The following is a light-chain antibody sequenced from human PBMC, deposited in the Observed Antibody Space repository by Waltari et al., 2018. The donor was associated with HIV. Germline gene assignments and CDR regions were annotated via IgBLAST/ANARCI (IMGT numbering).Light chain of an antibody. V-gene: IGLV1-51*01. CDR2: DND. CDR1: SPNIGNND. J-gene: IGLJ2*01. CDR3: ATWHTSLRAHVV. Sequence: QSVLTQSPSVSAAPGQRVTISCSGSSPNIGNNDVSWYQQLPGRAPKVLIYDNDKLPSGIPDRFSGSKSGTSATLDITGLQTGDEADYYCATWHTSLRAHVVFGGGTKVTVL.